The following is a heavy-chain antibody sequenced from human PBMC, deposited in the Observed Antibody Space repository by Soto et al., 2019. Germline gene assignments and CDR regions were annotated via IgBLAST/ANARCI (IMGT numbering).Heavy chain of an antibody. CDR2: IYYSGST. J-gene: IGHJ6*02. CDR1: GGSISSGDYY. Sequence: PSETLSLTCTVSGGSISSGDYYWSWIRQPPGKGLEWIGYIYYSGSTYYNPSLKSRVTISVDTSKNQFSLKLSSVTAADTAVYYCARDYPFHYGMDVWGQGTTVTVSS. V-gene: IGHV4-30-4*01. CDR3: ARDYPFHYGMDV.